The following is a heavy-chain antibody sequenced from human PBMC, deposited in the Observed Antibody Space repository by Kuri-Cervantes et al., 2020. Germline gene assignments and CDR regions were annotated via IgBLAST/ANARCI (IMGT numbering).Heavy chain of an antibody. V-gene: IGHV1-18*01. D-gene: IGHD6-13*01. CDR3: ARGENSSSWYLIEHIDY. CDR2: ISAYNGDT. CDR1: GYTFSSYG. J-gene: IGHJ4*02. Sequence: ASVKVSCKASGYTFSSYGISWVRQAPGQGLEWMGWISAYNGDTNYAQKLQGRVTMTTDTSTSTAYMEQRSMRSDDTAVYYCARGENSSSWYLIEHIDYWGKGTLVTVSS.